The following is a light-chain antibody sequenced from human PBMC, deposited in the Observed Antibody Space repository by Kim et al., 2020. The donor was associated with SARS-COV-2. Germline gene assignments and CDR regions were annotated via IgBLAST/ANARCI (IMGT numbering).Light chain of an antibody. CDR3: QEYKSNSWT. Sequence: GYRVTITCRASQSINIWLAWYQQKPGKAPNLLIYDASNLESGVPSRFSGSGSGTEFTLTISSLQPDDFATYYCQEYKSNSWTFGQGTKVEIK. CDR1: QSINIW. CDR2: DAS. V-gene: IGKV1-5*01. J-gene: IGKJ1*01.